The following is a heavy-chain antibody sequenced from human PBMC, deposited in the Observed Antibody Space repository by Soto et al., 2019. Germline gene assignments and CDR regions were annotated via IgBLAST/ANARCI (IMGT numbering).Heavy chain of an antibody. D-gene: IGHD2-15*01. V-gene: IGHV3-23*01. CDR2: IRDSGDST. J-gene: IGHJ3*02. CDR3: APHVYCSGGSCRYDAFDI. Sequence: EVQLLESGGGLVQPGESLRLSCAVSGFIFGNYMMTWVRQAPGKGLEWVSTIRDSGDSTYYADSVKGRFTTSRDNFKNTLYLQMDSLGGEDTAVYYCAPHVYCSGGSCRYDAFDIRGQGAMVTVSS. CDR1: GFIFGNYM.